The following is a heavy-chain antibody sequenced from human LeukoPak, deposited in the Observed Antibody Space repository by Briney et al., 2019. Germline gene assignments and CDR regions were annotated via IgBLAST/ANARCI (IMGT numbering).Heavy chain of an antibody. CDR1: GGTFSSYA. V-gene: IGHV1-69*04. CDR2: IIPILGIA. Sequence: ASVKVSCKASGGTFSSYAFSWVRQAPGQGLEWMGRIIPILGIANYAQKFQGRVTITADKSTSTAYMELSSLRSEDTAVYYCARSTYCGGDCYPDYWGQGTLVTVSS. J-gene: IGHJ4*02. CDR3: ARSTYCGGDCYPDY. D-gene: IGHD2-21*02.